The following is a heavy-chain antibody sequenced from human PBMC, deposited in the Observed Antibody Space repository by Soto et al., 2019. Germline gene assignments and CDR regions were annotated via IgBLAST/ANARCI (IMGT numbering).Heavy chain of an antibody. CDR3: ARRSRGRCCNY. V-gene: IGHV4-39*01. Sequence: SETLSLTCPVPGGSVCSDGYYWGWIRQSPGKGLEWIVNIYYSGNTYYNPSLKSRVNISIDTSKNQFSLQLTSVTAADTAVYSCARRSRGRCCNYWGRG. D-gene: IGHD2-15*01. CDR2: IYYSGNT. CDR1: GGSVCSDGYY. J-gene: IGHJ4*02.